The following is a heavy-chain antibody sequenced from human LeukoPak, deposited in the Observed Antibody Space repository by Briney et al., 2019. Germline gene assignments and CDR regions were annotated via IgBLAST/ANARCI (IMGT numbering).Heavy chain of an antibody. V-gene: IGHV3-48*02. Sequence: GGSLRLSCAASGFSFSKYSMTWVRQAPGKGLEWVSYITSSSSTIYYADSVKGRFTVSRDKAQNSLYLEMNSLRDEDTADYYCARGGGFDCWGQGTLVTVSS. J-gene: IGHJ4*02. CDR1: GFSFSKYS. CDR3: ARGGGFDC. D-gene: IGHD3-16*01. CDR2: ITSSSSTI.